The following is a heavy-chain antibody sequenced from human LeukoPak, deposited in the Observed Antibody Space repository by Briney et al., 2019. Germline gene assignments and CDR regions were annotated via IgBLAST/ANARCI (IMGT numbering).Heavy chain of an antibody. J-gene: IGHJ3*02. V-gene: IGHV4-61*02. CDR3: ARELAARPTDAFDI. CDR2: IYTSGST. CDR1: GGSISSGSYY. Sequence: PSETLSLTCTVSGGSISSGSYYWSWIRQPAGKGLEWIGRIYTSGSTNYNPSLKSRVAISVDTSKNQFSLKLSSVTAADTAVYYCARELAARPTDAFDIWGQGTMVTVSS. D-gene: IGHD6-6*01.